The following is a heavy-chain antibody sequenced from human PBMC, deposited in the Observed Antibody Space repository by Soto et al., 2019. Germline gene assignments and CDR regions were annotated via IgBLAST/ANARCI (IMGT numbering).Heavy chain of an antibody. Sequence: QVQLQESGPGLVKPSGTLSLTCAVSGGSISSSNWWSWVRQPPGKGLEWIGEIYHSGSTNYNPSLTSRVTISVAKSKTQFSLKLSSVTAAATAVYYCARVAVSVVAATLGAFDIWGQGTMVTVSS. J-gene: IGHJ3*02. D-gene: IGHD2-15*01. CDR3: ARVAVSVVAATLGAFDI. CDR1: GGSISSSNW. V-gene: IGHV4-4*02. CDR2: IYHSGST.